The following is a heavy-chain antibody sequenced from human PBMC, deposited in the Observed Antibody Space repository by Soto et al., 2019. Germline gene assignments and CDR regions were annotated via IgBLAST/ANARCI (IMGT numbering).Heavy chain of an antibody. CDR1: GGSISSGGYY. V-gene: IGHV4-61*03. D-gene: IGHD6-13*01. CDR2: IYYSGIT. CDR3: ATSYGNAWYTY. J-gene: IGHJ4*02. Sequence: SETLSLTCTVSGGSISSGGYYWSWIRQPPGKGLEWIGYIYYSGITHYNPSLKSRLTISVDRSKNHFTLQLTSVTVADTAVYYCATSYGNAWYTYWGQGTQVTVSS.